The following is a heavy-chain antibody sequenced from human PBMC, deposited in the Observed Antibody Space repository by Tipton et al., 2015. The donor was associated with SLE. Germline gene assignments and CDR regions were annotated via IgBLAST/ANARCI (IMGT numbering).Heavy chain of an antibody. V-gene: IGHV4-59*06. Sequence: TLSLTCTVSGGSISSYYWSWIRQPAGKGLEWIGYIYYSGSTYYNPSLESRVTISVDTSKNQFSLKLSSVTAADTAVYYCARLLVVYAFDIWGQGTMVTVSS. CDR3: ARLLVVYAFDI. CDR2: IYYSGST. J-gene: IGHJ3*02. D-gene: IGHD2-8*02. CDR1: GGSISSYY.